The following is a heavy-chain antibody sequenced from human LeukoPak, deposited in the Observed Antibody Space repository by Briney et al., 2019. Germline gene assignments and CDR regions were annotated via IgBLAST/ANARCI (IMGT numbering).Heavy chain of an antibody. D-gene: IGHD3-16*02. CDR3: ARVTSGGGVIVLDY. CDR1: GFTFSSYS. Sequence: GGSLRLSCAASGFTFSSYSMNWVRQAPGKGLEWVSSISSSSSYIYYADSVKGRFTISRDNAKNSLYLQMNSLRAEDTAVYYCARVTSGGGVIVLDYWGQGNLVTVSS. J-gene: IGHJ4*02. CDR2: ISSSSSYI. V-gene: IGHV3-21*01.